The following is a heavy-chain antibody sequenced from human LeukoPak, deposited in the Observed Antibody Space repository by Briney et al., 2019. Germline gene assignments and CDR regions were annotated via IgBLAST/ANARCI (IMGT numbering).Heavy chain of an antibody. CDR3: AKPVGYCSSTSCYTRDYFDY. CDR1: GFTFSSYG. Sequence: PGGSLRLSCAASGFTFSSYGMHWVRQAPGKGLEWVAFIRYDGSNKYYADSVKGRFTISGDNSKNTLYLQMNSLRAEDTAVYYCAKPVGYCSSTSCYTRDYFDYWGQGTLVTVSS. J-gene: IGHJ4*02. D-gene: IGHD2-2*02. CDR2: IRYDGSNK. V-gene: IGHV3-30*02.